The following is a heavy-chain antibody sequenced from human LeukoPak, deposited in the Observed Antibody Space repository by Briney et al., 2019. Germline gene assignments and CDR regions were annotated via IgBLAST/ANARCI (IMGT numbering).Heavy chain of an antibody. CDR2: IYYSGST. D-gene: IGHD2-15*01. V-gene: IGHV4-31*03. Sequence: SQTLSLTCTVSGGSVSSGGYYWRWIRQHPGKGLEWIGYIYYSGSTYYNPSLKSRVTISVDTSKNQFSLKLSSVTAADTAVYYCARDTILEVAPGFYYYYGMDVWGQGTTVTVSS. J-gene: IGHJ6*02. CDR3: ARDTILEVAPGFYYYYGMDV. CDR1: GGSVSSGGYY.